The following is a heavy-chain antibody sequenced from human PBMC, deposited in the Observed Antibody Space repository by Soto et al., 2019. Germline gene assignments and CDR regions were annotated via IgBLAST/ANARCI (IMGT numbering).Heavy chain of an antibody. D-gene: IGHD3-16*01. J-gene: IGHJ6*03. CDR1: GGSLSSYY. CDR3: ARDGGGDYMDV. V-gene: IGHV4-59*01. CDR2: IYYSGST. Sequence: SETLSLTCTVSGGSLSSYYWSWIRQPPGKGLEWIGYIYYSGSTNYNPSLKSRVTISVDTSKNQFSLKLSSVTAADTAVYYCARDGGGDYMDVWGKGTTVTVSS.